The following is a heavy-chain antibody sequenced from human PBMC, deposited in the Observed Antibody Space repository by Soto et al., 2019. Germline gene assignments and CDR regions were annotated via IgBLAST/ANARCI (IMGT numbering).Heavy chain of an antibody. CDR2: IIPTFGTA. D-gene: IGHD1-26*01. CDR3: ARGYRGSYCAGAAHAFDI. J-gene: IGHJ3*02. Sequence: QVQLVQSGAEVKKPGSSVKVSCKASGGTFSSYAISWVRQAPGQGLEWMGGIIPTFGTANYAQKFQGRVTITADESTSTAHMELSSLRSEDPAVYYCARGYRGSYCAGAAHAFDIWGQGTMVTVSS. V-gene: IGHV1-69*12. CDR1: GGTFSSYA.